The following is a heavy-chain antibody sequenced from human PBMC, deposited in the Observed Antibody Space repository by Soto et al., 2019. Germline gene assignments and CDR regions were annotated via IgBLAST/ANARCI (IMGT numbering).Heavy chain of an antibody. CDR2: IYTSGST. V-gene: IGHV4-4*07. J-gene: IGHJ5*02. D-gene: IGHD6-19*01. CDR3: ARCGGIAVAGGDWFDP. Sequence: PSETLSLTCTVSGGSISSYYWSWIRQPAGKGLEWIGRIYTSGSTNYNPSLKSRVTMSVDTSKNQFSLKLSSVTAADTAVYYCARCGGIAVAGGDWFDPWGQGTLVTVSS. CDR1: GGSISSYY.